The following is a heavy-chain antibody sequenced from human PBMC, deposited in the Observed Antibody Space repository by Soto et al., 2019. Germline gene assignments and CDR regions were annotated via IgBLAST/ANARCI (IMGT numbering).Heavy chain of an antibody. V-gene: IGHV4-30-4*08. CDR2: IYDSGVT. CDR3: FRNLPPASTAHF. CDR1: GALVTRAGTY. J-gene: IGHJ4*02. Sequence: NLSLTCSVSGALVTRAGTYWSWVRQPTGKGLEWLGYIYDSGVTSYTPAITSRATLSMDGPYNQVSLKLRSVTAADSGVYFCFRNLPPASTAHFWGQGTLVTVSS. D-gene: IGHD2-15*01.